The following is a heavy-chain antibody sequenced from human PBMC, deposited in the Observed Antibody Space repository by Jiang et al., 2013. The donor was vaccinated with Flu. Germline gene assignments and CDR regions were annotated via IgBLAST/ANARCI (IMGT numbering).Heavy chain of an antibody. CDR2: INPSGGST. V-gene: IGHV1-46*04. J-gene: IGHJ4*02. CDR1: GYTFINYY. Sequence: GAEVKKPGASVKVSCKASGYTFINYYMHWVRQAPGQGLEWMGIINPSGGSTSYAQKLQGRVTMTRDTSTSTVYMELSSLRSDDTAMYFCARTYDSTGYYFLDYWGQGTLVTVSS. CDR3: ARTYDSTGYYFLDY. D-gene: IGHD3-22*01.